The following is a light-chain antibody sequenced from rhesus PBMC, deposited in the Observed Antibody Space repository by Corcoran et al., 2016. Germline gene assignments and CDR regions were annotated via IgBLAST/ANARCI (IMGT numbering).Light chain of an antibody. J-gene: IGKJ1*01. CDR2: YAS. CDR3: QQHNNYPRK. V-gene: IGKV1S16*01. CDR1: QGISNY. Sequence: DIQMTQSPSSLSASVGDTVTITCRASQGISNYLAWYQQKPGKTPKPLIYYASNLERGVPSRFSGSGYGTDFTPTISSLQPEDFAIYYCQQHNNYPRKFGQGTKGEIK.